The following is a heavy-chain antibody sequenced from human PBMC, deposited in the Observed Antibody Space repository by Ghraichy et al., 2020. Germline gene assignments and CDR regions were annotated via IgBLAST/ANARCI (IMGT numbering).Heavy chain of an antibody. CDR1: GYTFTGYY. CDR2: INPNSGGT. CDR3: AREGRYYDSSGYYYYYYGMDV. V-gene: IGHV1-2*06. D-gene: IGHD3-22*01. Sequence: VKVSCKASGYTFTGYYMHWVRQAPGQGLEWMGRINPNSGGTNYAQKFQGRVTMTRDTSISTAYMELSRLRSDDTAVYYCAREGRYYDSSGYYYYYYGMDVWGQGTTVTVSS. J-gene: IGHJ6*02.